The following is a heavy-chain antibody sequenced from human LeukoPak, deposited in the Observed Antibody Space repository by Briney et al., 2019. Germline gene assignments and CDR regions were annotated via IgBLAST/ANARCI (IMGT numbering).Heavy chain of an antibody. CDR1: GFTFSSYG. CDR3: ARGGYSVYFFSGDY. Sequence: PGRSLRLSCAASGFTFSSYGMHWVRQAPGKGLEWVAVISYDGSNKYYADSVKGRFTISRDNSKNTLYLQMNSLRATDTAVYYCARGGYSVYFFSGDYWGQGTLVTVSS. J-gene: IGHJ4*02. CDR2: ISYDGSNK. D-gene: IGHD5/OR15-5a*01. V-gene: IGHV3-30*03.